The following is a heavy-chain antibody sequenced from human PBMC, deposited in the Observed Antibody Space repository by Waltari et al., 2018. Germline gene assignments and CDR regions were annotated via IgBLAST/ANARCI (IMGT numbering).Heavy chain of an antibody. CDR2: IIPIFGTA. V-gene: IGHV1-69*12. CDR3: ASHDYSNYHDGVPYYYYYYMDV. D-gene: IGHD4-4*01. J-gene: IGHJ6*03. CDR1: GGTFSSYA. Sequence: QVQLVQSGAEVKKPGSSVKVSCKASGGTFSSYAISWVRQAPGQGLEWMGGIIPIFGTANYAQKFQVRVTITADESTSTADVELSSLRSEDTAVYYCASHDYSNYHDGVPYYYYYYMDVWGKGTTVTVSS.